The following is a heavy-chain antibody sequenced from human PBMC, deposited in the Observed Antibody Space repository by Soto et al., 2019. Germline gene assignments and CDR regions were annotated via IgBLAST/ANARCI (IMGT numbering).Heavy chain of an antibody. CDR3: ARDQGGTTVYYHGMDV. CDR2: ISYDGSNK. Sequence: QVQLVESGGGVVQPGRSLRISCAASGFTFSSYAMHWVRQAPGQGLEWVALISYDGSNKYYADSVKGRFTISRDNSKNTLYLQMNSLRPEDTAVYHCARDQGGTTVYYHGMDVWGQGTTVTVSS. V-gene: IGHV3-30-3*01. J-gene: IGHJ6*02. CDR1: GFTFSSYA. D-gene: IGHD1-7*01.